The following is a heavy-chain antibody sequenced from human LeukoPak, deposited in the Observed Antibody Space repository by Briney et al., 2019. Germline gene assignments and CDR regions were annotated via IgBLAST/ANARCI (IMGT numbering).Heavy chain of an antibody. J-gene: IGHJ4*02. CDR1: GFTFSSYW. CDR2: INSDGSST. D-gene: IGHD1-26*01. V-gene: IGHV3-74*01. CDR3: ARAIVGATGDDY. Sequence: PGGSLRPSCAASGFTFSSYWMHWVRQAPGKGLVWVSRINSDGSSTSYADSVKGRFTISRDNAKNTLYLQMNSLRAEDTAVYYCARAIVGATGDDYWGQGTLVTVSS.